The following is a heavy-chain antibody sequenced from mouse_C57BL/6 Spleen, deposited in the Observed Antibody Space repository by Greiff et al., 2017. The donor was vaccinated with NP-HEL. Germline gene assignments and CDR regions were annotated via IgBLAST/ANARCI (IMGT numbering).Heavy chain of an antibody. Sequence: VQLQQPGAELVKPGASVKLSCKASGYTFTSYWMHWVKQRPGQGLEWIGMIHPNSGSTNYNEKFKSKATLTVDKSSSTAYMQHSSLTSEDSAVYYCSYSSTYYFDYWGKGTTLTVSS. V-gene: IGHV1-64*01. CDR2: IHPNSGST. CDR1: GYTFTSYW. CDR3: SYSSTYYFDY. D-gene: IGHD2-5*01. J-gene: IGHJ2*01.